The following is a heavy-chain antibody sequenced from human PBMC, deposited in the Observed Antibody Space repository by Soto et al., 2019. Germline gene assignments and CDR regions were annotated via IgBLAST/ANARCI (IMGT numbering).Heavy chain of an antibody. CDR3: AKDGGYNSGYSRAFDI. CDR2: IYYTGRT. J-gene: IGHJ3*02. CDR1: GGSISSGGYY. Sequence: QVQLQESGPGLVKPSQTLSLTCTVSGGSISSGGYYWSWIRQHPGEGLEWIGYIYYTGRTYYNPSLKSRLTISVVRSKNQFSLNLTSVTAADTAVYYCAKDGGYNSGYSRAFDIWGQGTMVTVSS. V-gene: IGHV4-31*03. D-gene: IGHD5-18*01.